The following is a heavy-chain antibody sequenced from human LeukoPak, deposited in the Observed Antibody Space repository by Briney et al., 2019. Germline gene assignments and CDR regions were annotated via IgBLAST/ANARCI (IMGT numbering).Heavy chain of an antibody. CDR3: ARGGSRTIYYHYYYMDV. Sequence: PSETLSLTCAVYGGSFSGYYWSWIRQPPGKGLEWIGEINHSGSTNYNPSLKSRVTISVDTSKNQFSLKLSSVTAADTAVYYCARGGSRTIYYHYYYMDVWGKGTTVTVSS. D-gene: IGHD3-10*01. V-gene: IGHV4-34*01. J-gene: IGHJ6*03. CDR2: INHSGST. CDR1: GGSFSGYY.